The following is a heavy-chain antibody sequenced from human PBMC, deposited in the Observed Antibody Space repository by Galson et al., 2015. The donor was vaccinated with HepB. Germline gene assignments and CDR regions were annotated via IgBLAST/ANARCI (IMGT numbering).Heavy chain of an antibody. D-gene: IGHD5-24*01. CDR2: IISIFETA. V-gene: IGHV1-69*13. J-gene: IGHJ3*02. Sequence: SVKVSCKASGGTFNNIAISWVRQAPGQGLEWMGRIISIFETANYAQKFQGRVTITADEFTSTAYMELSSLRSKDTAVYYCARVLRDGYNFLGAFDIWGQGTMVTVSS. CDR1: GGTFNNIA. CDR3: ARVLRDGYNFLGAFDI.